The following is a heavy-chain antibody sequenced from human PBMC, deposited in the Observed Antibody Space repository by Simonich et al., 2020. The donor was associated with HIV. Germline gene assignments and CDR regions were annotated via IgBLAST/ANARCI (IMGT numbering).Heavy chain of an antibody. V-gene: IGHV4-34*01. CDR3: ARQPRIAAAGGGWFDP. Sequence: QVQLQQWGAGLLKPSETLSLTCAVYGGSFINYYWSWIRQPPGKGLEWIGEVNHSESTRYNPSLKSRVTISVDTSKNQFSLKLSSVTAADTAFYYCARQPRIAAAGGGWFDPWGQGTLVTVSS. J-gene: IGHJ5*02. D-gene: IGHD6-13*01. CDR1: GGSFINYY. CDR2: VNHSEST.